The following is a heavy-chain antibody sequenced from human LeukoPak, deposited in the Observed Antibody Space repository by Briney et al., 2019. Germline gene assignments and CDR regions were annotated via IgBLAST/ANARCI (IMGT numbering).Heavy chain of an antibody. J-gene: IGHJ4*02. Sequence: ASVKVSCKASGYTFTSYYMHWVRQAPGQGLEWMGIINPSGGSTSYAQKFQDRLTITRDTSASTAYLELSSLTSEDTAVYYCARGPRAAADDYWGQGSLVTVSS. CDR3: ARGPRAAADDY. CDR2: INPSGGST. CDR1: GYTFTSYY. V-gene: IGHV1-46*01. D-gene: IGHD6-13*01.